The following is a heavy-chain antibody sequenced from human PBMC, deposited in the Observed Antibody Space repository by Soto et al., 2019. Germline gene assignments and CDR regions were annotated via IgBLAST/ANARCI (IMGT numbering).Heavy chain of an antibody. Sequence: PSETLSLTCTVSGGSISSGGYYWSWIRQHPGKGLEWIGYIYYSGSTYYNPSLKSRVTISVDTSKNQFSLKLSSVTAADTAVYYCAREGGGYCSGGSCQVDYWGQGTQVTVSS. D-gene: IGHD2-15*01. CDR3: AREGGGYCSGGSCQVDY. CDR2: IYYSGST. CDR1: GGSISSGGYY. V-gene: IGHV4-31*03. J-gene: IGHJ4*02.